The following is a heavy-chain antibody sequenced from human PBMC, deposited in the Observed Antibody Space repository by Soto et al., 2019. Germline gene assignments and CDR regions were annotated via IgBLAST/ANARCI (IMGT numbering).Heavy chain of an antibody. CDR3: SRVDPGETSPFDH. D-gene: IGHD3-10*01. CDR1: GYSFTSYG. CDR2: INPFDGSR. J-gene: IGHJ4*02. Sequence: GASVKVSCKASGYSFTSYGISWVRQAPGQGLEWMGWINPFDGSRMFAQSFQGRVTFTRDTSTSTVYMELSGLRSDDTAVYYCSRVDPGETSPFDHWGQGTLVTVSS. V-gene: IGHV1-18*01.